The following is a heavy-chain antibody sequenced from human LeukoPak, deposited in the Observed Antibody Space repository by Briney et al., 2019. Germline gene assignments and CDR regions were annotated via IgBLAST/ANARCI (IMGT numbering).Heavy chain of an antibody. CDR2: TKEDGSVK. V-gene: IGHV3-7*01. Sequence: GGSLRLSCAASGFNLNTYWMSWVRQAPGKGLEWVANTKEDGSVKYYVDSVKGRFTISRDNAKNSAYLQMNSLRVEDTAVYYCARQLGGSGSYWGQGTLVAVSS. CDR3: ARQLGGSGSY. J-gene: IGHJ4*02. CDR1: GFNLNTYW. D-gene: IGHD3-10*01.